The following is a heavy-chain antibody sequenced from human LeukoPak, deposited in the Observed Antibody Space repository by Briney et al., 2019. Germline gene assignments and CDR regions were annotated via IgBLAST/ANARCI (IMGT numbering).Heavy chain of an antibody. Sequence: GGSLRLSCAASGFTFSSYSMNWVRQAPGKGLEWVSSISSSSSYIYYADSVKGRFTISRDNAKNSLFLQMNSLRAEDTAVYYCAFSIHSSSYAFDIWGQGTMVTVSS. CDR3: AFSIHSSSYAFDI. V-gene: IGHV3-21*01. CDR1: GFTFSSYS. D-gene: IGHD6-6*01. CDR2: ISSSSSYI. J-gene: IGHJ3*02.